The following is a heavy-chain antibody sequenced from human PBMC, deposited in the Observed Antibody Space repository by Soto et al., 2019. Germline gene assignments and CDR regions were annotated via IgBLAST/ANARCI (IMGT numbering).Heavy chain of an antibody. J-gene: IGHJ3*02. V-gene: IGHV3-74*01. D-gene: IGHD3-22*01. Sequence: GGSLRLSCAASGFTFSSYWMHWVRQAPGKGLVWVSRINSDGSSTSYADSVKGRFTISRDNAKNTLYLQMNSLRAEDTAVYYCARDRERANYDSSGYYEAFDIWGQGTMVTVSS. CDR2: INSDGSST. CDR1: GFTFSSYW. CDR3: ARDRERANYDSSGYYEAFDI.